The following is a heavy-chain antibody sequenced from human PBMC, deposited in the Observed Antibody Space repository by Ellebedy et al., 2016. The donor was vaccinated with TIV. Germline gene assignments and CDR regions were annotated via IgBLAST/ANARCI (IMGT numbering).Heavy chain of an antibody. CDR3: AKDGGSGVWGSYRYYDY. Sequence: GESLKISCAASGFTFNSYGMHWVRQAPGKGLEWVAVISYDGSNKYYADSVKGRFTISRDISKNTLYLQMNSLRAEDTAGYYCAKDGGSGVWGSYRYYDYWGQGTLITVSS. CDR1: GFTFNSYG. V-gene: IGHV3-30*18. D-gene: IGHD3-16*02. J-gene: IGHJ4*02. CDR2: ISYDGSNK.